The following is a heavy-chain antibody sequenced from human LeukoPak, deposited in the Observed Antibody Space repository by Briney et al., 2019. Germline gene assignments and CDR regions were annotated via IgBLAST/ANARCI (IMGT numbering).Heavy chain of an antibody. J-gene: IGHJ4*02. CDR3: ASSYDSSGYSIRRDY. D-gene: IGHD3-22*01. CDR1: GYTLTELS. V-gene: IGHV1-24*01. CDR2: FDPEDGET. Sequence: ASVKVSCKVSGYTLTELSMHWVRQAPGKGLEWMGGFDPEDGETIYAQKFQGRVTMTEDTSTDTAYMELSSLRSEDTAVYYCASSYDSSGYSIRRDYWGQGTLVTVSS.